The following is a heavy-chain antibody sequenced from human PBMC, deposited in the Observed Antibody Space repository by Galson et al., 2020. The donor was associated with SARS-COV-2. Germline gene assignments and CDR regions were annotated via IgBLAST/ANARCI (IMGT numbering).Heavy chain of an antibody. J-gene: IGHJ4*02. Sequence: QWYHAESQASEPLSLTCAVYGGSFSGYYWSWIRQPPGKGLEWIGEINHSGSTNYNPSLKSRVTMSVDTSKNQFSLKVSSVTAADTAVYYCARDPQDIAATAPGDYWGQGTLVTVSS. V-gene: IGHV4-34*01. CDR1: GGSFSGYY. D-gene: IGHD6-13*01. CDR2: INHSGST. CDR3: ARDPQDIAATAPGDY.